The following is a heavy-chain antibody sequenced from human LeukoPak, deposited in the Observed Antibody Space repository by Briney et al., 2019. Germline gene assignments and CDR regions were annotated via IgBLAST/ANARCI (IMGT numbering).Heavy chain of an antibody. V-gene: IGHV3-43*01. J-gene: IGHJ6*03. D-gene: IGHD6-13*01. Sequence: GGSLRLSCAASGFTFDDYTMHWVRQPPGKCLEWISLITWDGGTTYYADSVRGRFTISRDNSKNSLFLRMNSLRPEDTALYYCARDRTAEAGNDYYMGVWGNGTTVIVSS. CDR1: GFTFDDYT. CDR3: ARDRTAEAGNDYYMGV. CDR2: ITWDGGTT.